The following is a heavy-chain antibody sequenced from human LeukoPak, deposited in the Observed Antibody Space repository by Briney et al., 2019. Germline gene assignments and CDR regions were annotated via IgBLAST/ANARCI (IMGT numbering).Heavy chain of an antibody. CDR3: ARGELRV. Sequence: PGGSLRLSCAASGFTFRSYAMHWVRQAPGKGLEWVAVISYDGSNKYYADSVKGRFTISRDNSKNTLYLQMNSLRAEDTAVYYCARGELRVWGQGTLVTVSS. CDR1: GFTFRSYA. J-gene: IGHJ4*02. CDR2: ISYDGSNK. D-gene: IGHD1-26*01. V-gene: IGHV3-30*04.